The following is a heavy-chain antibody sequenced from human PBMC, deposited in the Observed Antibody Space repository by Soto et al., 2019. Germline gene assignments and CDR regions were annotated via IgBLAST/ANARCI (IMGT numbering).Heavy chain of an antibody. CDR2: IYWDDDK. Sequence: QITLKESGPTLAKPTQTLTLICTFSGFSLSTSGVGVSWIRQPPGKALEWLALIYWDDDKRYSPFLKSRLTITTDTSKNQVVLTMTNMDPVDTATYYCAHKGGRGAGMDVWGQGTTVTVSS. V-gene: IGHV2-5*02. D-gene: IGHD2-15*01. J-gene: IGHJ6*02. CDR1: GFSLSTSGVG. CDR3: AHKGGRGAGMDV.